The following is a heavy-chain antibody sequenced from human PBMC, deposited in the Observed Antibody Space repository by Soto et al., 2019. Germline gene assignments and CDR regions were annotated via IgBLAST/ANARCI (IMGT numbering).Heavy chain of an antibody. Sequence: QVQLVQSGAAVKKPGASVKVSCKSSGYTFTSYGISWVRQAPGHGLEWMGWLSAYNGNTNYAQKLQGRVTMTTDTSTRTAYMELRRLRSDDTAVYYCPRDDRRDYDYWGQGTLVTVSS. CDR1: GYTFTSYG. V-gene: IGHV1-18*01. D-gene: IGHD4-17*01. CDR2: LSAYNGNT. CDR3: PRDDRRDYDY. J-gene: IGHJ4*02.